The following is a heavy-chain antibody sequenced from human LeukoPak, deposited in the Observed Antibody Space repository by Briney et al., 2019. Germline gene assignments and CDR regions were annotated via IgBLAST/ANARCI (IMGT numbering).Heavy chain of an antibody. D-gene: IGHD2-15*01. CDR1: GGSFSGYY. CDR3: ARDRILTH. Sequence: SETLSLTCAVYGGSFSGYYWSWIRQPPGKGLEWIGEINHSGSTNYNPSLKSRVTISVDTSKNQFSLELSSVTAADTAVYYCARDRILTHWGQGTLVTVSS. J-gene: IGHJ4*02. CDR2: INHSGST. V-gene: IGHV4-34*01.